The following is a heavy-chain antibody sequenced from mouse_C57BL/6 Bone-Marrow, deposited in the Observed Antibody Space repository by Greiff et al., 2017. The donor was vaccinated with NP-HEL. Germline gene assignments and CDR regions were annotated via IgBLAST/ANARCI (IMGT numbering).Heavy chain of an antibody. CDR3: ARLGYGSSGDWYFDV. J-gene: IGHJ1*03. V-gene: IGHV3-8*01. D-gene: IGHD1-1*01. CDR2: ISYSGST. CDR1: GYPITSDY. Sequence: VQLKESGPGLAKPSQTLSLTCSVTGYPITSDYWNWIRKFPGNKLEYMGYISYSGSTYYNPSLKSRISITRDTSKNQYYLQLNSVTTEDTATYYCARLGYGSSGDWYFDVWGTGTTVTVSS.